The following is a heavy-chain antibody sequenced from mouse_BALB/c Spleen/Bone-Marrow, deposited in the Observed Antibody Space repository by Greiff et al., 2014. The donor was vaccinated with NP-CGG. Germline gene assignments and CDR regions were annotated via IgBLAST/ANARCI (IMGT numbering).Heavy chain of an antibody. CDR2: IDPENGDT. CDR3: NAWGGFDY. V-gene: IGHV14-4*02. J-gene: IGHJ2*01. CDR1: GFNIKDYY. Sequence: EVQLVESGAELVRSGASVKLSCTASGFNIKDYYTHWVKQRPEQGLEWIGWIDPENGDTEYAPRFQGKATMTADTSSSTAYLQLSSLTSEDTAVYYCNAWGGFDYWGQGTTLTVSS.